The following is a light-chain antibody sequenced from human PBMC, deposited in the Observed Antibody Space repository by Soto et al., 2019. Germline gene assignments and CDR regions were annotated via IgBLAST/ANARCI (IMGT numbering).Light chain of an antibody. CDR3: SSYTSSSTQV. CDR1: SSDVGGYNY. V-gene: IGLV2-14*01. Sequence: ALTQPASVSGSPGQSITISCTGTSSDVGGYNYVSWYQQHPGKAPKLMIYEVSNRPSGVSNRFSGSKSGNTASLTISGLQAEDEADYYCSSYTSSSTQVFGGGTKLTVL. J-gene: IGLJ3*02. CDR2: EVS.